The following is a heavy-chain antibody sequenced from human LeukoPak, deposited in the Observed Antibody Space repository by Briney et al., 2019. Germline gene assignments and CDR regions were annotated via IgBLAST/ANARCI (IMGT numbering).Heavy chain of an antibody. CDR1: GFTFSSNA. D-gene: IGHD1-26*01. V-gene: IGHV3-23*01. J-gene: IGHJ4*02. CDR3: AKAQGSARIVGATFDY. Sequence: QSGGSLRLSCAASGFTFSSNAVTWVRQAPGKGLEWVSTISGGGDTTSYADSVKGRFAISRDNSKNTVYLQMNSLRAEDTAVYYCAKAQGSARIVGATFDYWGQGTLVTVSS. CDR2: ISGGGDTT.